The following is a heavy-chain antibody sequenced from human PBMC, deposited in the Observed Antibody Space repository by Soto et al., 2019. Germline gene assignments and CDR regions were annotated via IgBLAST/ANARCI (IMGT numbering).Heavy chain of an antibody. V-gene: IGHV4-30-2*01. J-gene: IGHJ6*02. D-gene: IGHD6-25*01. CDR2: IYHSGST. CDR3: ARDPDSRGSYGMDV. Sequence: SETLSLTCAVSGGSISSGGYSWSWIRQPPGKGLEWIGYIYHSGSTYYNPSLKSRATISVDRSKNQFSLKLSSVTAADTAVYYCARDPDSRGSYGMDVWGQGTTVTVSS. CDR1: GGSISSGGYS.